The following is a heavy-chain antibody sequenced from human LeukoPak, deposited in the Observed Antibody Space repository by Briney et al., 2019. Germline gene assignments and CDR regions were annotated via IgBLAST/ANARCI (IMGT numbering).Heavy chain of an antibody. CDR3: ARSAVAGTSSFDY. CDR1: GGTFSSYA. J-gene: IGHJ4*02. CDR2: IIPILGIA. D-gene: IGHD6-19*01. V-gene: IGHV1-69*04. Sequence: VASVNVSCKASGGTFSSYAISWVRQAPGQGLEWMGRIIPILGIANYAQKFQGRVTITAGKSTSTAYMELSSLRSEDTAVYYCARSAVAGTSSFDYWGQGTLVTVSS.